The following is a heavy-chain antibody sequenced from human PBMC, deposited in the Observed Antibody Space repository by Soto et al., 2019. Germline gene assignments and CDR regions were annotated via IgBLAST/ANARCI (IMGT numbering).Heavy chain of an antibody. CDR3: ARFAGAYYDILAGYYYFDY. J-gene: IGHJ4*02. CDR1: GFTFSSYS. V-gene: IGHV3-48*02. CDR2: ISSSSSTI. Sequence: EVQLVESGGGLVQPGGSLRLSCAASGFTFSSYSMNWVRQAPGKGLEWVSYISSSSSTIYYADSVKGRFTISRDNAKNSRYLQMNSLRDEDTAVYYCARFAGAYYDILAGYYYFDYWGQGTLVTVSS. D-gene: IGHD3-9*01.